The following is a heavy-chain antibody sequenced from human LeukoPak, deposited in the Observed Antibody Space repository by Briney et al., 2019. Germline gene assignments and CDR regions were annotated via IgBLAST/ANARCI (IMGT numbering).Heavy chain of an antibody. CDR3: ARTQVVAAMSFGY. D-gene: IGHD2-15*01. V-gene: IGHV1-18*04. CDR1: GYTFTGYY. CDR2: ISAYNGNT. Sequence: GASVKVSCKASGYTFTGYYIHWVRQAPGQGLEWMGWISAYNGNTNYAQKLQGRVTMTTDTSTSTAYMELRSLRSDDTAAYYCARTQVVAAMSFGYWGQGTLVTVSS. J-gene: IGHJ4*02.